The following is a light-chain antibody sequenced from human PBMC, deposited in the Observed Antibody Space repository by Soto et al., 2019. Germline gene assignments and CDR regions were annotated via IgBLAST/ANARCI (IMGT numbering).Light chain of an antibody. CDR1: QIIANN. CDR3: QHYNNWPPWT. CDR2: GAS. J-gene: IGKJ1*01. Sequence: EIVMMQSPATLSVSPGGRATLSCRASQIIANNLAWYQQKPGQAPRLLIYGASTRAPGIPARFSGSGSGTEFTLTISSLQSEDFAIYYCQHYNNWPPWTFDQGTKVEIK. V-gene: IGKV3-15*01.